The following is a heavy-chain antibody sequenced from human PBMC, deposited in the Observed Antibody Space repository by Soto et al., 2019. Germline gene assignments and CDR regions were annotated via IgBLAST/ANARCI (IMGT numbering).Heavy chain of an antibody. D-gene: IGHD2-2*01. CDR2: IYDTGISGYTPST. CDR3: ARVVVPAPIWGYNYFDP. CDR1: GGSITSSY. V-gene: IGHV4-59*12. J-gene: IGHJ5*02. Sequence: PSETLSLTCTVSGGSITSSYWSWIRRPPGKGLEWIAYIYDTGISGYTPSTSYNPSLKSRVTMSVDKSRNQFSLRLTSVTAADTAVYYCARVVVPAPIWGYNYFDPWGRGTRVTVSS.